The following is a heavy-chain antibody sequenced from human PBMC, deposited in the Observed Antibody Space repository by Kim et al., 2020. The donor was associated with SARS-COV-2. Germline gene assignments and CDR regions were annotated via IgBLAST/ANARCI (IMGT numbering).Heavy chain of an antibody. CDR3: ARGWTDTAMVAPGFDY. J-gene: IGHJ4*02. CDR2: IIPIFGTA. D-gene: IGHD5-18*01. CDR1: GGTFSSYA. Sequence: SVKVSCKASGGTFSSYAISWVRQAPGQGLEWMGWIIPIFGTANYAQKFQGRVTITADDSTSTAYMELSSLRSEDTAVYYCARGWTDTAMVAPGFDYWGQGTLVTVSS. V-gene: IGHV1-69*13.